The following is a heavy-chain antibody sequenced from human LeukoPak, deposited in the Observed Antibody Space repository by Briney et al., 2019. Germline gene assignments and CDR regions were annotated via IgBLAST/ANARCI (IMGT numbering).Heavy chain of an antibody. CDR3: ARVKRNYPLDQYFQH. CDR2: INPNSGGT. Sequence: GASVKVSCKASGYTFTGYYMHWVRQAPGQGLEWRGWINPNSGGTNYAQKFQGRVTMTRDTSISTAYMELSRLRSDDTAVYYCARVKRNYPLDQYFQHWGQGTLVTVSS. V-gene: IGHV1-2*02. CDR1: GYTFTGYY. J-gene: IGHJ1*01. D-gene: IGHD1-7*01.